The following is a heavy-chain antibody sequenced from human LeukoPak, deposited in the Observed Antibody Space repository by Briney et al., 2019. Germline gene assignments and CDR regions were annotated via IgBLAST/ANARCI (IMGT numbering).Heavy chain of an antibody. V-gene: IGHV3-74*01. CDR1: GFTFSNYW. D-gene: IGHD2/OR15-2a*01. CDR2: INSDGINT. CDR3: ARAMAGPAGEYYLDY. J-gene: IGHJ4*02. Sequence: GGSLRLSCAASGFTFSNYWMHWVRQAQGKGLVWVSRINSDGINTSYADSVKGRFTISRDNAWNSLYLQMNSLRAEDTAEYYCARAMAGPAGEYYLDYWGRGTLVTVSS.